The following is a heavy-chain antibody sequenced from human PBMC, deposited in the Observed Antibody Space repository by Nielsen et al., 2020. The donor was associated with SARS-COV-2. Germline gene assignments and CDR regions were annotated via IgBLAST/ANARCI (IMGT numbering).Heavy chain of an antibody. D-gene: IGHD3-9*01. J-gene: IGHJ5*02. Sequence: WIRQPPGKGLEWIGYIYYSGSTYYNPSLKSRVTISVDTSKNQFSLKLSSVTAADTAVYYCARAGQLRYFDWGQVNSRARTSLRAGFDPWGQGTLVTVSS. V-gene: IGHV4-39*07. CDR3: ARAGQLRYFDWGQVNSRARTSLRAGFDP. CDR2: IYYSGST.